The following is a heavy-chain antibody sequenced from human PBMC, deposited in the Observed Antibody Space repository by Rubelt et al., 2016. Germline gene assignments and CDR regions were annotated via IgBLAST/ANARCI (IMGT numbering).Heavy chain of an antibody. CDR1: GFTFSSYW. Sequence: EVQLVESGGGLVQPGGSLRLSCAASGFTFSSYWMHWVLQASGQGLAWVSRLNSDVSSTSNADSVKGRFTISRDNAKNTLYLQMSSLGAEDTAVYYCARGKCSSTSCYRIDAFDIWGQGTRVTVSS. CDR3: ARGKCSSTSCYRIDAFDI. J-gene: IGHJ3*02. CDR2: LNSDVSST. V-gene: IGHV3-74*01. D-gene: IGHD2-2*02.